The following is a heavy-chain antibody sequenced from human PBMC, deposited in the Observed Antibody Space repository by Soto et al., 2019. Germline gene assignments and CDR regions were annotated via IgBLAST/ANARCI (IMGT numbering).Heavy chain of an antibody. V-gene: IGHV3-15*01. CDR1: GVTFSNAW. Sequence: GRPLRLSWAASGVTFSNAWMSWVRQAQGKGLEWVGRIKGEADGGTTDYAAPVKGRITISRDHSKDTLYLQMNSLKTEDTAVYYCTTGLSNGYYNFDYWGQGTPVTVSS. J-gene: IGHJ4*02. D-gene: IGHD3-22*01. CDR2: IKGEADGGTT. CDR3: TTGLSNGYYNFDY.